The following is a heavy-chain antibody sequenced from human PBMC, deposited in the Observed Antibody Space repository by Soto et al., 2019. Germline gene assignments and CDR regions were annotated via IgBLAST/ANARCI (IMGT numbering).Heavy chain of an antibody. CDR2: MNPNSGNT. Sequence: QVQLVQSGAEVKKPGASVKVSCKASGYTFTSYDINWVRQATGQGLEWMGWMNPNSGNTGYAQKXXGXXTMTRNTSIRTAYMELSSLRSEDTAVYYCARGPTWAGNVDYWGQGTLVTVSS. V-gene: IGHV1-8*01. D-gene: IGHD1-1*01. J-gene: IGHJ4*02. CDR1: GYTFTSYD. CDR3: ARGPTWAGNVDY.